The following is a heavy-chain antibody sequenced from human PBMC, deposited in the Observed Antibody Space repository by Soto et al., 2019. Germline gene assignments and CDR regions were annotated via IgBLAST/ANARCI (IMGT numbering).Heavy chain of an antibody. Sequence: GGSLRLSCASSGFTFSSYAMSWVRQAPGKGLEWVSAISGSGGSTYYADSVKGRFTISRDNSKNTLYLQMNSLRAEDTAVYYCAKDLVVDSSGYYRLDFDYYGMDVWGQGTTVTVSS. CDR3: AKDLVVDSSGYYRLDFDYYGMDV. CDR2: ISGSGGST. D-gene: IGHD3-22*01. V-gene: IGHV3-23*01. CDR1: GFTFSSYA. J-gene: IGHJ6*02.